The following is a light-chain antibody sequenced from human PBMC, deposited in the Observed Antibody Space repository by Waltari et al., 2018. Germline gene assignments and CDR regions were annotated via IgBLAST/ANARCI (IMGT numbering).Light chain of an antibody. CDR3: QQDSSAHLA. CDR2: GAS. V-gene: IGKV3-20*01. CDR1: QSVNNY. J-gene: IGKJ3*01. Sequence: EMVLSQAPGTLPLSPGKRSSLSCRANQSVNNYLAWFQKKHGQAPRLLIHGASSRATDIPDRISARGSVIDFNCNNSRVEPEDIAVYYCQQDSSAHLAFGSGTKVDI.